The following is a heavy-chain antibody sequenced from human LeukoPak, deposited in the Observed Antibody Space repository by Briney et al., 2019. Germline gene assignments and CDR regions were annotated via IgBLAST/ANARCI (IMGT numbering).Heavy chain of an antibody. CDR1: GDSMKSYY. D-gene: IGHD2-15*01. Sequence: SETLSLTCTVSGDSMKSYYWTWIRQSPGKGLEWIGYIYYTGSTNYNPSLKSRVTISVDTCKNQFSLKLSSVTAADTAVYYCAKEREYCSSGSCHYDLDVWGQGTTVTVSS. J-gene: IGHJ6*02. CDR2: IYYTGST. V-gene: IGHV4-59*01. CDR3: AKEREYCSSGSCHYDLDV.